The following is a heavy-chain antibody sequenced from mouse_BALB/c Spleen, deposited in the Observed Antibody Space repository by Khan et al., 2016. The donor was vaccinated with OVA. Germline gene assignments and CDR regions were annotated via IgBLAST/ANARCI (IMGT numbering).Heavy chain of an antibody. CDR1: GFTFSGFG. Sequence: EVELVESGGGLVQTGGSRKLSCVASGFTFSGFGMHWVRQAPEKGLEWVAYISSDSNTIYYAATVKGRFTISRDNPKNTLFLQMTSLRSEDTAMYYCARTGYYYFDYWGQGTTLTVSS. CDR3: ARTGYYYFDY. V-gene: IGHV5-17*02. D-gene: IGHD2-3*01. J-gene: IGHJ2*01. CDR2: ISSDSNTI.